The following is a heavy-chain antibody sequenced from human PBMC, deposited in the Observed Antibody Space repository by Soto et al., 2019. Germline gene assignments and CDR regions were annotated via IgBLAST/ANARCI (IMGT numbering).Heavy chain of an antibody. V-gene: IGHV4-4*07. J-gene: IGHJ4*02. CDR3: AREGSYSAYNFAHGIQLWSFDF. CDR2: IFSSGST. CDR1: GGSINTFY. Sequence: LSLTCTVSGGSINTFYWSWVRQPAGKGLEWIGRIFSSGSTSFNPSLESRVAMSVDTSKNHFSLNLSSVTAADMAVYYCAREGSYSAYNFAHGIQLWSFDFWGQGALVTVSS. D-gene: IGHD5-12*01.